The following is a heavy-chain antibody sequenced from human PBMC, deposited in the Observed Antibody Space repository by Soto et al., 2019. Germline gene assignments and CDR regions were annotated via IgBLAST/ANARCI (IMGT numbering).Heavy chain of an antibody. J-gene: IGHJ4*02. CDR3: ARENSYFDY. Sequence: QIQLLQSGAEVKKPGASVKVTCKASGYTFRNFGISWVRQAPGQGLERMGWISAYNANANHAQKFQGRLTMTADTSTSTAYMELRSLRSDDTAVYYCARENSYFDYWGQGTLVTVSS. CDR2: ISAYNANA. CDR1: GYTFRNFG. V-gene: IGHV1-18*01.